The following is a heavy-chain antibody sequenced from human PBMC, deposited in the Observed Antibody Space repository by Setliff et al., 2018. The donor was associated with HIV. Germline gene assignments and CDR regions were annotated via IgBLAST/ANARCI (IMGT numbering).Heavy chain of an antibody. V-gene: IGHV3-23*01. CDR1: GFTLSSYA. J-gene: IGHJ4*02. Sequence: GSLRLSCAASGFTLSSYAMTWVRQAPGKGLEWVSAISGGGDRTYHADSVKGRFTISRDNSKNTVYLQMNSLRAEDTAEYYCAKELAASGLGYFDSWGRGILVTVSS. CDR2: ISGGGDRT. D-gene: IGHD3-22*01. CDR3: AKELAASGLGYFDS.